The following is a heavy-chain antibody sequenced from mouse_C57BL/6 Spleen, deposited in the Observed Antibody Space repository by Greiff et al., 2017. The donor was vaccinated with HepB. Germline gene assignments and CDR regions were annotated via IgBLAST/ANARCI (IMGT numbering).Heavy chain of an antibody. J-gene: IGHJ4*01. Sequence: EVQLQQSGPELVKPGASVKISCKASGYSFTDYNMNWVKQSNGKSLEWIGVINPNYGTTSYNQKFKGKATLTVDQSSSTAYMQLNSLTSEDSAFYYCARRDEYDNYYAMYYWGQGTSVTVSS. CDR1: GYSFTDYN. D-gene: IGHD2-4*01. CDR2: INPNYGTT. CDR3: ARRDEYDNYYAMYY. V-gene: IGHV1-39*01.